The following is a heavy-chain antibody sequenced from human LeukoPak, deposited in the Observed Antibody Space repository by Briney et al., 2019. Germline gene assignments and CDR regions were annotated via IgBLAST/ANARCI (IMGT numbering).Heavy chain of an antibody. CDR2: IKQDGSDK. Sequence: GGSLRLSCAASGLTFTTYWMSSVRQAPGKGLEWVANIKQDGSDKYYVDSVKGRFTISRDNAKNSLYLQMNSLRADDTAVYYCSRGGRGDYWGQGTLVTVSS. CDR3: SRGGRGDY. CDR1: GLTFTTYW. V-gene: IGHV3-7*01. D-gene: IGHD3-16*01. J-gene: IGHJ4*02.